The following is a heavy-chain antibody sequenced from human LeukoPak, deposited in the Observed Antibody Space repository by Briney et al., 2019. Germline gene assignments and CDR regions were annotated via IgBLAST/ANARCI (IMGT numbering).Heavy chain of an antibody. D-gene: IGHD3-10*01. Sequence: KPSETLSLTCAVSGYSISSGYYWGWIRQPPGKGLEWIGSIYHSGSTYYNPSLKSRVTISVDTSKNQFSLKLSSVTAADTAVYYCARSLLLWFGGPDAFDIWGQGTMVTVSS. J-gene: IGHJ3*02. CDR1: GYSISSGYY. CDR2: IYHSGST. CDR3: ARSLLLWFGGPDAFDI. V-gene: IGHV4-38-2*01.